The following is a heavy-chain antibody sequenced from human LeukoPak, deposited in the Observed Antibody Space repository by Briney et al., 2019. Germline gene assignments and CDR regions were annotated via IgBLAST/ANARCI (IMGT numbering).Heavy chain of an antibody. CDR2: ISGSGGST. V-gene: IGHV3-23*01. J-gene: IGHJ6*02. D-gene: IGHD5-12*01. CDR1: GFTFSSYA. CDR3: AKARSGYENKGYYYYYGMDV. Sequence: QSGGSLRLSCAASGFTFSSYAMSWVRQAPGKGLEWVSAISGSGGSTYYADSVKGRFTISRDNSKNTLYLQMNSLRAEDTAVYYCAKARSGYENKGYYYYYGMDVWGQGTTVTVSS.